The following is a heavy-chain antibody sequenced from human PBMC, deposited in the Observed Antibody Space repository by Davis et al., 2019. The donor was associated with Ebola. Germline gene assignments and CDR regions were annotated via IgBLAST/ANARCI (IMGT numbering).Heavy chain of an antibody. CDR2: FYYSGST. V-gene: IGHV4-39*01. Sequence: GSLRLSCAASGFTFSSYSMNWVRQPPGKGLEWIGSFYYSGSTYYNPSLKSRVTISVDTSKNQFSLKLSSVTAADTAVYYCARHALVSSWFDPWGQGTLVTVSS. J-gene: IGHJ5*02. CDR3: ARHALVSSWFDP. D-gene: IGHD2-2*01. CDR1: GFTFSSYSMN.